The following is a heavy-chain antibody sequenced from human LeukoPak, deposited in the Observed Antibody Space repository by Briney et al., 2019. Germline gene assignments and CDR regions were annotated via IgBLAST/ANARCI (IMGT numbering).Heavy chain of an antibody. D-gene: IGHD3-22*01. Sequence: GGSLRLSCAASGFTFNDAWMSWVRQAPGKGLEWVGRIKSQTDGGTTDYAAPVKGRFTISRDDSKNTLYLQMNSLKTEDTAVYYCTAGTYYYDSSGYLSEGDYWGQGTLVTVSS. CDR3: TAGTYYYDSSGYLSEGDY. CDR1: GFTFNDAW. V-gene: IGHV3-15*01. CDR2: IKSQTDGGTT. J-gene: IGHJ4*02.